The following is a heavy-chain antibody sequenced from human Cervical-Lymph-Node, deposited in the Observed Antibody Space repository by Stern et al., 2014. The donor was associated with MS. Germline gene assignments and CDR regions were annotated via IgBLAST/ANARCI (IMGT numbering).Heavy chain of an antibody. CDR1: GYSFTNYW. D-gene: IGHD6-19*01. J-gene: IGHJ4*02. CDR3: ARHCAKREQCAFDY. V-gene: IGHV5-51*01. CDR2: IYPADSDT. Sequence: VQLVQSGAEVKKPGESLKISCKGSGYSFTNYWIGWVRQMPGKGLEWMGIIYPADSDTRYSPSFQGQVTISADKSIRTASLQWSSLKASDTAMYYCARHCAKREQCAFDYWGQGTLVTVSS.